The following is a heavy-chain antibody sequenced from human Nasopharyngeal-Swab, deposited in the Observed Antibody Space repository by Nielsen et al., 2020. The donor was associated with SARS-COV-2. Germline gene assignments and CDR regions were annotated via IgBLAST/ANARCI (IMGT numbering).Heavy chain of an antibody. CDR3: ARGRWGIAAAGGYWFDP. V-gene: IGHV4-34*01. CDR2: INHSGRT. Sequence: SETLSLTCAVYGGSFSGYYWSWIRQPPGKGREWIGEINHSGRTNYNPSPKSRVTISADTSKNQFSLKLSSVTAADTAVYYCARGRWGIAAAGGYWFDPWGQGTLVTVSS. D-gene: IGHD6-13*01. CDR1: GGSFSGYY. J-gene: IGHJ5*02.